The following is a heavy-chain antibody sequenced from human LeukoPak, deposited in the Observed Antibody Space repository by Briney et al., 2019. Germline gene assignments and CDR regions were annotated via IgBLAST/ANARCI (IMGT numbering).Heavy chain of an antibody. CDR1: GFTFSGIW. CDR3: ARVIYSGWEGELSD. CDR2: INSDGSTT. V-gene: IGHV3-74*01. D-gene: IGHD6-19*01. Sequence: GGSLRLSCEASGFTFSGIWMHWVRQAPGKGLVWVSRINSDGSTTSYADSVMGRFTISRDNAKNTLYLQMNSLRAGDTAVYYCARVIYSGWEGELSDWGQGTLVTVSS. J-gene: IGHJ4*02.